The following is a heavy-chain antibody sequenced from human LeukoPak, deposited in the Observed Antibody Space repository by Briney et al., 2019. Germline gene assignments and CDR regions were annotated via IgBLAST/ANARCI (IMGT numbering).Heavy chain of an antibody. J-gene: IGHJ4*02. CDR3: ARDNDSRDPPHFDY. V-gene: IGHV1-18*04. D-gene: IGHD3-16*01. CDR2: ISNYNGNT. CDR1: GYSFTSHY. Sequence: GASVTVSCTASGYSFTSHYMYWVRQAPGQGLEWMGWISNYNGNTKYAQNLQGRVTMTTDTSTSTAYMELRSLRSDDTAVYYCARDNDSRDPPHFDYWGQGTLVTVSS.